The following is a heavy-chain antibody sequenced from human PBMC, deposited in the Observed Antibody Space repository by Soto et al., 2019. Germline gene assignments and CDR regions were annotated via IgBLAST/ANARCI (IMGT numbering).Heavy chain of an antibody. CDR3: VRDLKPSTAVTLVVDC. D-gene: IGHD4-4*01. V-gene: IGHV3-21*01. Sequence: GGSLRLSCAASGFTFSTYSMNWVRQAPGKGLEWVSSVSSSSTYIYYADSVKGRFTISRDNAKNSLYLQMNSLRAEDTAVYYCVRDLKPSTAVTLVVDCWGQGTLVTVSS. CDR2: VSSSSTYI. CDR1: GFTFSTYS. J-gene: IGHJ4*02.